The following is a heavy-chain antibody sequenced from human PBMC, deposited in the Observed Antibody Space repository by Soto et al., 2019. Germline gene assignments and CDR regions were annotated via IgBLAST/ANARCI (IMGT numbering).Heavy chain of an antibody. J-gene: IGHJ4*02. D-gene: IGHD3-10*01. CDR2: IYYSGST. CDR1: GGSISSGDYY. V-gene: IGHV4-30-4*01. Sequence: SETLSLTCTVSGGSISSGDYYWSWIRQPPGKGLEWIGYIYYSGSTYYNPSLKSRVTISVDTSKNQFSLKLSSVTAADTAVYYCASTRGYYYGSGSYYNKRYYFDYWGQGTLVTVSS. CDR3: ASTRGYYYGSGSYYNKRYYFDY.